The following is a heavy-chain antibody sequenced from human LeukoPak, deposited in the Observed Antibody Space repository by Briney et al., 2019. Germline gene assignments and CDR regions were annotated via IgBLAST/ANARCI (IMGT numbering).Heavy chain of an antibody. D-gene: IGHD3-9*01. CDR2: ISAYNGNT. CDR3: ARDIKVYDILTGYYSLGLFDY. CDR1: GYTFTSYG. V-gene: IGHV1-18*01. J-gene: IGHJ4*02. Sequence: ASVKVSCKASGYTFTSYGISWVRQAPGQGLEWMGWISAYNGNTNYAQKLQGRVTMTTDTSTSTAYMELSRLRSDDTAVYYCARDIKVYDILTGYYSLGLFDYWGQGTLVTVSS.